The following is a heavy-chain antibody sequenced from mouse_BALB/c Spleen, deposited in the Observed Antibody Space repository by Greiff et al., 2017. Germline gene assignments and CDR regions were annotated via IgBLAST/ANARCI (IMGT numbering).Heavy chain of an antibody. D-gene: IGHD1-2*01. CDR3: ARGGITTATGYFDY. V-gene: IGHV5-6-5*01. Sequence: EVQVVESGGGLVKPGGSLKLSCAASGFTFSSYAMSWVRQTPEKRLEWVASISSGGSTYYPDSVKGRFTISRDNARNILYLQMSSLRSEDTAMYYCARGGITTATGYFDYWGQGTTLTVSS. CDR1: GFTFSSYA. CDR2: ISSGGST. J-gene: IGHJ2*01.